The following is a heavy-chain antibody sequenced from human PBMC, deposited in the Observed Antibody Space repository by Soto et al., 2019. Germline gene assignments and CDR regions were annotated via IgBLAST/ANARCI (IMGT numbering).Heavy chain of an antibody. V-gene: IGHV4-34*01. CDR2: INHSGST. CDR3: ARGRIAVAGRLGTYYYGMYV. CDR1: GGSFSGYY. J-gene: IGHJ6*02. D-gene: IGHD6-19*01. Sequence: ASETLSLTCAVYGGSFSGYYWSWIRQPPGKGLDWIGEINHSGSTNYNPSLKSRVTISVDTSKNQFSLKLSSVTAADTAVYYCARGRIAVAGRLGTYYYGMYVWGQGTTVTVSS.